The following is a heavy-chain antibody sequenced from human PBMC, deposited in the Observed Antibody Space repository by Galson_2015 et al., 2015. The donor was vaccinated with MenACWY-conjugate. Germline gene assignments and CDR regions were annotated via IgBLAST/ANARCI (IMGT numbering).Heavy chain of an antibody. CDR1: GGTFSSYA. CDR2: IIPIFGTA. D-gene: IGHD2-8*01. CDR3: AREVLVYAIRGGWFDP. V-gene: IGHV1-69*13. Sequence: SVKVSCKASGGTFSSYAISWVRQAPGQGLEWMGGIIPIFGTANYAQKFQGRVTITADESTSTAYMELSSLRSEDTAVYYCAREVLVYAIRGGWFDPWGQGPLVTVSS. J-gene: IGHJ5*02.